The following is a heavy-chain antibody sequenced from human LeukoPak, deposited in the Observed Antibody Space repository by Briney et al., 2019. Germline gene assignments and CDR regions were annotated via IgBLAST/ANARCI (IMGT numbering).Heavy chain of an antibody. CDR3: ARGGAVAGLY. D-gene: IGHD6-19*01. CDR1: GLTFGSYE. V-gene: IGHV3-48*03. CDR2: ISSCGSTV. J-gene: IGHJ4*02. Sequence: GGSLRLSCAVYGLTFGSYEMKWVRQAPGKGVDWVSYISSCGSTVSYLASVKGGFTISRDNAKNSLYLQMTSLRGEDTAVYYCARGGAVAGLYWGQGTLGTVSS.